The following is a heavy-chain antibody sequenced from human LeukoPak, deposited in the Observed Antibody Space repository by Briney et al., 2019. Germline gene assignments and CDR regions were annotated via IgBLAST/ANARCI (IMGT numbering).Heavy chain of an antibody. CDR1: GFTFSSYS. J-gene: IGHJ5*02. D-gene: IGHD6-19*01. CDR3: ARDRGSSGWFWFDP. CDR2: ISSSSYTI. Sequence: GGSLRLSCAASGFTFSSYSMNWVRQAPGKGLEWVSYISSSSYTIYYADSVKGRFTISRDNAKNSLYLQMNSLRDEDTAVYYCARDRGSSGWFWFDPWGQGTLVTVSS. V-gene: IGHV3-48*02.